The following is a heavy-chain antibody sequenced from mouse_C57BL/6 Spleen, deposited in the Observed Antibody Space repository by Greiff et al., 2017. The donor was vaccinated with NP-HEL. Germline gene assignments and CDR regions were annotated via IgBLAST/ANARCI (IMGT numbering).Heavy chain of an antibody. Sequence: VQLQQSGAELVRPGASVKLSCTASGFNITDDYMHWVKQRPEQGLEWIGWIDPENGDTEYASKFQGKATITADTSSNTAYLQLSSLTSEDTAVYYCTTLYDGYYAMDYWGQGTSVTVSS. J-gene: IGHJ4*01. CDR1: GFNITDDY. V-gene: IGHV14-4*01. CDR3: TTLYDGYYAMDY. CDR2: IDPENGDT. D-gene: IGHD2-3*01.